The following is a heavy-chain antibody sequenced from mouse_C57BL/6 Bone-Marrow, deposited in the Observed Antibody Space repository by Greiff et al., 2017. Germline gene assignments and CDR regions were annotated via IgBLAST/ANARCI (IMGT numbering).Heavy chain of an antibody. D-gene: IGHD1-1*01. CDR2: IDPTSGST. CDR3: ARDYYGSSSYYAMDY. V-gene: IGHV14-3*01. CDR1: GFNIKNSY. J-gene: IGHJ4*01. Sequence: DVQLQEPVAELVRPGASVKLSCTASGFNIKNSYMHWVKQRPDHGLEWIGRIDPTSGSTKYAPKFQGKATMTADTSSNTAYLQLSSLTSEDTAIYCCARDYYGSSSYYAMDYWGQGTSVTVSS.